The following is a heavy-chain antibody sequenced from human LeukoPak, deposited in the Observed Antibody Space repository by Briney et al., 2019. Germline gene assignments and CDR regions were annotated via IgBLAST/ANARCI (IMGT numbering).Heavy chain of an antibody. J-gene: IGHJ4*02. V-gene: IGHV1-2*02. D-gene: IGHD1-1*01. CDR1: GYTFTGYY. Sequence: GASVKVSCKASGYTFTGYYIHWLRQAPGQGLEWMGWINPNSGDTRYVQSFQGRVTMTSDTSISTAYMELNSLTPDDTAVYYCARGGRYNWNDFDYWGQGTLVTVSS. CDR3: ARGGRYNWNDFDY. CDR2: INPNSGDT.